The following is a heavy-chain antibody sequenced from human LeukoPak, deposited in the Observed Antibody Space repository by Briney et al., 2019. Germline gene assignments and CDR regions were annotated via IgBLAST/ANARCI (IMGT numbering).Heavy chain of an antibody. D-gene: IGHD2-21*01. CDR3: AKGHLSILFPFDS. V-gene: IGHV3-23*01. Sequence: PGGSLRLSCAASGFTFNSNAMSWVSQAPGQGLEWVSGISGSGGDTYYAGSVKGRFTISRDNSKNALYLQMNSLRADDTAVYYCAKGHLSILFPFDSWGQGTLVTVSS. CDR1: GFTFNSNA. J-gene: IGHJ4*02. CDR2: ISGSGGDT.